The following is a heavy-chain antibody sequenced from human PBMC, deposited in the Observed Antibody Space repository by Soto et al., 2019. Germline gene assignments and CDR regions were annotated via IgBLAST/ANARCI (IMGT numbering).Heavy chain of an antibody. CDR3: ARPHASEYYDSTGGEYYFDY. J-gene: IGHJ4*02. CDR2: IYYSGST. D-gene: IGHD3-22*01. V-gene: IGHV4-39*01. Sequence: SETLSLTCTVSGGSISSSSYYWGWIRQPPGKGLEWIGSIYYSGSTYYNPSLKSRVTISVDTSKNQFSLKLSSVTAADTAVYYCARPHASEYYDSTGGEYYFDYWGQGTLVT. CDR1: GGSISSSSYY.